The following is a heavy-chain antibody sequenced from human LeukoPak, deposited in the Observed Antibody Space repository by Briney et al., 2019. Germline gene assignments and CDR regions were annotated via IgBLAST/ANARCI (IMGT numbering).Heavy chain of an antibody. J-gene: IGHJ4*02. CDR2: IYHSGST. CDR3: ARAKVGATLDY. Sequence: PSETLSLTCTVSGGSISSGGYYWSWIRQPPGKGLEWIGYIYHSGSTYYNPSLKSRVTISVDRSKNQFSLKLSSVTAADTAVYYCARAKVGATLDYWGQGTLVTVSS. V-gene: IGHV4-30-2*01. D-gene: IGHD1-26*01. CDR1: GGSISSGGYY.